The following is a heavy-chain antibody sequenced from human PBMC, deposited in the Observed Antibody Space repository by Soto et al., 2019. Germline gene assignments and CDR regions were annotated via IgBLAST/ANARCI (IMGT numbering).Heavy chain of an antibody. CDR3: ARDQGITTFGVYSMYYYGMDV. CDR1: GYTFTSSG. Sequence: QVQLVQSGAEVEKPGASVKVSCKASGYTFTSSGISWVRQAPGQGLEWRGWINPDNGNTNYAQHLQGRVSLTTETSTSTAYMALRSLRSDDTPVYYCARDQGITTFGVYSMYYYGMDVWGQGATVTVSS. V-gene: IGHV1-18*01. J-gene: IGHJ6*02. D-gene: IGHD3-3*01. CDR2: INPDNGNT.